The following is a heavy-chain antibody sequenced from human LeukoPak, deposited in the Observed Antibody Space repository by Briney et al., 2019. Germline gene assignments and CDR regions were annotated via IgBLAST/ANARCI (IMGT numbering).Heavy chain of an antibody. D-gene: IGHD5-24*01. CDR3: VRGDKRDY. CDR2: ISRSGGST. J-gene: IGHJ4*02. Sequence: KSGGSLRVSCAASRFTFSDYYMSWIRQAPGKGLEWVSSISRSGGSTYYAESVKGRLTISRDNAESSVYLQVNSLRVEDTAVYYCVRGDKRDYWGQGTLVTVSS. CDR1: RFTFSDYY. V-gene: IGHV3-11*04.